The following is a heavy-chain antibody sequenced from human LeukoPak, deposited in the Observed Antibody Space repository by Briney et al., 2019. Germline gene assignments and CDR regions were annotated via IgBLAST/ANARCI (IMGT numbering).Heavy chain of an antibody. CDR3: ARDYYGSGNYLESFDY. J-gene: IGHJ4*02. V-gene: IGHV3-48*03. D-gene: IGHD3-10*01. CDR2: ISSTGSTI. Sequence: PGGSLRLSCAASGFTFSSYEMNWVRQAPGKGLEWVSYISSTGSTIYYADSVKGRFTISRDNAKNSLYLQMNSLRAEDTAVYYCARDYYGSGNYLESFDYWGQGTLVTVSS. CDR1: GFTFSSYE.